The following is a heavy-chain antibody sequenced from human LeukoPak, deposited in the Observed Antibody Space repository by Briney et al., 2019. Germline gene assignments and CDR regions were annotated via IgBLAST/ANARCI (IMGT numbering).Heavy chain of an antibody. D-gene: IGHD6-6*01. CDR3: ARDTGGIAAQTDY. CDR2: IYTNGST. V-gene: IGHV4-61*02. CDR1: GGSISSGSYY. J-gene: IGHJ4*02. Sequence: SETLSPTCTVSGGSISSGSYYWSWIRQPAGKGLEWIGRIYTNGSTNYNPSLKSRITISVDTSKNQFSLKLSSVTAADTAVYYCARDTGGIAAQTDYWGQGTLVTVSS.